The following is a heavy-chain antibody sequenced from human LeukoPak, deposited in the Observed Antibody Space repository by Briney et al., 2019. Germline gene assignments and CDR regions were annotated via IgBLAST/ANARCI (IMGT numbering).Heavy chain of an antibody. CDR1: GYTFTSYG. Sequence: ASVKVSCKASGYTFTSYGISWVRQAPGQGLEWMGWISAYNGNTNYAQKLQGRVTMTTDTSTSTAYMELRSLRSDDTAVYYCARGLPQLIDTVTMVRGVDYWGQGTLVTVSS. J-gene: IGHJ4*02. CDR3: ARGLPQLIDTVTMVRGVDY. D-gene: IGHD3-10*01. V-gene: IGHV1-18*01. CDR2: ISAYNGNT.